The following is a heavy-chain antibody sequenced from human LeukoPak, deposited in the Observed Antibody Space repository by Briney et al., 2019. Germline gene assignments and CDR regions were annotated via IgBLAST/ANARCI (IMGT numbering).Heavy chain of an antibody. D-gene: IGHD6-13*01. V-gene: IGHV3-30*04. CDR1: GFTFSSYA. CDR3: AGDPYSSTPRYYLDY. Sequence: PGRSLRLSCAASGFTFSSYAMHWVRQAPGKELEWVAVISYDGSNKYYADSVKGRFTISRDISKNTLYLQMNSLRAEDTAVYYCAGDPYSSTPRYYLDYWGQGTLVTVSS. CDR2: ISYDGSNK. J-gene: IGHJ4*02.